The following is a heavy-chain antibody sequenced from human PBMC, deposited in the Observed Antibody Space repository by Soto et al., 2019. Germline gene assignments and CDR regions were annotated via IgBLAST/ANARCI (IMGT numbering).Heavy chain of an antibody. CDR2: ISGSAYST. CDR1: GFTFSSYA. V-gene: IGHV3-23*01. CDR3: AKDPHS. J-gene: IGHJ4*02. Sequence: EVQLLESGGGLVQPGGSVRLSCTASGFTFSSYAMSWVRQAPGKGLEWVSGISGSAYSTYYADSVEGRFTISRDNSKSTLYLQINSLRGGDTAVYYCAKDPHSWGQGTQVTVSS.